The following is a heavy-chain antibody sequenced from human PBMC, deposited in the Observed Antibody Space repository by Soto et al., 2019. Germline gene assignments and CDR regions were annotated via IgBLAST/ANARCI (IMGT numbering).Heavy chain of an antibody. CDR1: GFFFSSHA. J-gene: IGHJ4*02. D-gene: IGHD4-17*01. CDR2: ISGGGDNT. CDR3: ATATVTSNFDY. V-gene: IGHV3-23*01. Sequence: EVQLLESGGGLVQPGGSLRLSCSASGFFFSSHAMNWVRQAPGKGLEWVPSISGGGDNTYYTDSVKGRFTISRDNSKNTLYLQMSTLRAEDTAVYYCATATVTSNFDYWGQGTLVTVSS.